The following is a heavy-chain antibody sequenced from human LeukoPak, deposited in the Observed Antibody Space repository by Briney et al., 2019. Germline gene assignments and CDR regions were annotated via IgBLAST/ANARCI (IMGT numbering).Heavy chain of an antibody. CDR3: ARDWGSSGWYNWFDP. D-gene: IGHD3-16*01. Sequence: PGGSLRLSCAAHGFTFSSFAISWVRQAPGKGLEWVSTISHNGGTTYYADSVKGRFTISRDNSRNTLHLQMNSLRVEDTAVYYCARDWGSSGWYNWFDPWGQGILVTVSS. CDR1: GFTFSSFA. V-gene: IGHV3-23*01. CDR2: ISHNGGTT. J-gene: IGHJ5*02.